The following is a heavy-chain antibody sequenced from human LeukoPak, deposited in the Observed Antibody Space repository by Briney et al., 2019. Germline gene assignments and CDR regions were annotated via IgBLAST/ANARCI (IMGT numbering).Heavy chain of an antibody. D-gene: IGHD1-14*01. V-gene: IGHV3-23*01. CDR3: ARKIPGTSPFDF. CDR2: ISDSGTII. CDR1: GFTFSSYS. Sequence: GGSLRLSCAASGFTFSSYSMGWVRQAPGEGLQWVSSISDSGTIIKYADSVRGRFTISRDNSKNTLYLQLNSLRADDTALYYCARKIPGTSPFDFWGQGTLVTVSS. J-gene: IGHJ4*02.